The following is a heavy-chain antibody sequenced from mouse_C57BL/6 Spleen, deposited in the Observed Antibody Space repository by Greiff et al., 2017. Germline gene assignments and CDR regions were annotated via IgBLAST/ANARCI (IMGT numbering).Heavy chain of an antibody. CDR3: ARSLYYGSSLCDY. D-gene: IGHD1-1*01. V-gene: IGHV1-22*01. Sequence: VQLQQSGPELVKPGASVKMSCKASGYTFTDYNMHWVKQSHGKSLEWIGYINPNNGGTSYNQKFKGKATLTVNKSSSTAYMERRSLTSEDSAVYYCARSLYYGSSLCDYWGQGTTLTVSS. CDR2: INPNNGGT. J-gene: IGHJ2*01. CDR1: GYTFTDYN.